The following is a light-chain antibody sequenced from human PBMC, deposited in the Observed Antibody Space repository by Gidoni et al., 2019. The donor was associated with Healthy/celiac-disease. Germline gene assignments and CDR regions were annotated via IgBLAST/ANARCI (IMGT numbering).Light chain of an antibody. CDR1: NLGSKN. CDR2: RDS. Sequence: SYELTQPLSVSAALGQTARITCGGNNLGSKNVHWYQQKPGQAPVLVIYRDSNRPSGIPERFSGSNSGNTATMTISRAQAGDEADYYCQVWDSSTVVFGGGTKLTVL. V-gene: IGLV3-9*01. J-gene: IGLJ2*01. CDR3: QVWDSSTVV.